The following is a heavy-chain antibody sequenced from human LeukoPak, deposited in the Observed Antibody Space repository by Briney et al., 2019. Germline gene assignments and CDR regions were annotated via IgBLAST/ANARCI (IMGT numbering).Heavy chain of an antibody. CDR1: GDSVSSDSAA. CDR2: TYYRSKWYN. CDR3: ARDPSSGWPIVDAFDI. V-gene: IGHV6-1*01. J-gene: IGHJ3*02. D-gene: IGHD6-19*01. Sequence: SQTLSLTCAISGDSVSSDSAAWNWIRQSPSRGLEWLGRTYYRSKWYNDYAVSVKSRMTINPDTSKNQFSLQLNSVTPEDTAVYYCARDPSSGWPIVDAFDIWGQGTMVTVSS.